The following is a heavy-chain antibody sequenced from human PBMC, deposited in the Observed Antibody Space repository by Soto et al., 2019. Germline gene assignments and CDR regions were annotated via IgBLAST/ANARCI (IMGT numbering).Heavy chain of an antibody. CDR1: GGTFSSYA. Sequence: QVQLVQSGAEVKKPGSSVKVSCKASGGTFSSYAISWVRHAPGQGLEWMGGIIPIFGTANYAQKFQGRVTITADESTSTAYMELSSLRSEDTAVYYCARQSVGATYYYYYGMDVWGQGTTVTVSS. CDR2: IIPIFGTA. D-gene: IGHD1-26*01. J-gene: IGHJ6*02. CDR3: ARQSVGATYYYYYGMDV. V-gene: IGHV1-69*01.